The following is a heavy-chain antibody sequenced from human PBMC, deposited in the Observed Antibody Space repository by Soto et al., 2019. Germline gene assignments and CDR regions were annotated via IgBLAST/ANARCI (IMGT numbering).Heavy chain of an antibody. D-gene: IGHD6-13*01. CDR2: ISYDGSNK. Sequence: PGGSLRLSCAAPGFTFSSYGMHWVRQAPGKGLEWVAFISYDGSNKYYADSVKGRFTISRDNSKNTLYLQMNSLRAEDTAVYYCAKDGRSSGSYYYYGMDVWGQGTTVTVSS. J-gene: IGHJ6*02. CDR3: AKDGRSSGSYYYYGMDV. V-gene: IGHV3-30*18. CDR1: GFTFSSYG.